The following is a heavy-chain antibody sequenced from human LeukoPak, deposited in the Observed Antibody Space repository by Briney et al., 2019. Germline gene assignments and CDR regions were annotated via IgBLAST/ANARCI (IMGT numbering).Heavy chain of an antibody. Sequence: SETLSLTCAVYGGSFSGYYWSWIRQPPGKGLEWIGEINHSGSTNYNPSLKSRVTISVDTSKNQFSLKLSSVTAADTAVYYCARGPRGYSYGSFDYWGQGTLVTVSS. D-gene: IGHD5-18*01. V-gene: IGHV4-34*01. CDR3: ARGPRGYSYGSFDY. CDR1: GGSFSGYY. J-gene: IGHJ4*02. CDR2: INHSGST.